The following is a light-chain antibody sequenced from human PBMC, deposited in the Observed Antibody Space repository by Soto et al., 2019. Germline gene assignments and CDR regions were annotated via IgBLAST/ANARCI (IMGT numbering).Light chain of an antibody. CDR2: DAS. CDR1: ESVSSIY. V-gene: IGKV3-11*01. Sequence: EIVLTQSPATLSSSPGERATLSCRASESVSSIYVAWYQQKPGQAPTLLIYDASNRATGIPARFSGSGSGTDFTLTISSLEPEDFAVYYCHQRSNWPITFGQGTRREIK. J-gene: IGKJ5*01. CDR3: HQRSNWPIT.